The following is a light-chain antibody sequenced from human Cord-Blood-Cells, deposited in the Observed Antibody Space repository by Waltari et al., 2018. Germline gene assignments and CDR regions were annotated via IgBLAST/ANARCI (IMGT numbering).Light chain of an antibody. Sequence: DIPMTQSPSSLSASVGDRVTITCRASQSISSHLNWYQQKPGKAPKLLIYAASSLQSGVPSMFSGSGSGTDFTLTISSLQPEDFATYYCQQSYSTPWTFGQGTKVEIK. CDR3: QQSYSTPWT. V-gene: IGKV1-39*01. J-gene: IGKJ1*01. CDR1: QSISSH. CDR2: AAS.